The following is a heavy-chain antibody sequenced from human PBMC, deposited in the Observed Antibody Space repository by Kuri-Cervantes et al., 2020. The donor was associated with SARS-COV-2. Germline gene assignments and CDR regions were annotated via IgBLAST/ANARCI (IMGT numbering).Heavy chain of an antibody. V-gene: IGHV1-69*13. J-gene: IGHJ3*02. CDR1: GGTFSSYA. CDR3: AQLQFGDYYDSSGYPDAFDI. CDR2: IIPIFGTA. Sequence: SVKVSCKASGGTFSSYAISWVRQAPGQGLEWMGGIIPIFGTANYAQKFQGRVTITADESTSTAYMELSSLRSDDTAVYYCAQLQFGDYYDSSGYPDAFDIWGQGTMVTVSS. D-gene: IGHD3-22*01.